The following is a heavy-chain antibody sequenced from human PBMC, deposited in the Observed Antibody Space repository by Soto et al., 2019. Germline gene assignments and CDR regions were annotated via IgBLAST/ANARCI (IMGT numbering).Heavy chain of an antibody. D-gene: IGHD3-10*01. Sequence: SENLSLTCTVSGGSISSYYWSWIRQPPGKGLEWIGYIYYSGSTNYNPSLKSRVTISVDTSKNQFSLKLSSVTAADTAVYYCARGGDYYNGFDPWGQGTLVIVSS. J-gene: IGHJ5*02. CDR3: ARGGDYYNGFDP. V-gene: IGHV4-59*01. CDR2: IYYSGST. CDR1: GGSISSYY.